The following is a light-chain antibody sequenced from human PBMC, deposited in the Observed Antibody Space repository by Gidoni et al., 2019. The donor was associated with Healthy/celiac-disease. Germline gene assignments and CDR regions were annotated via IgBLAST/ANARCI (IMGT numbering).Light chain of an antibody. CDR3: QQYDNLPRLT. Sequence: DIQMTQSQPSLSASVGDRVTITCQASQDISNYLNWYQQKPGKAPKLLIYDASNLETGVPSRFSGSGSGTDFTFTISSLQPEDIATYYCQQYDNLPRLTFGGGTKVEIK. J-gene: IGKJ4*01. CDR2: DAS. V-gene: IGKV1-33*01. CDR1: QDISNY.